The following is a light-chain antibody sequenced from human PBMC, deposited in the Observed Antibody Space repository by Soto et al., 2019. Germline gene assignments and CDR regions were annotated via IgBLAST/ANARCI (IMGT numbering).Light chain of an antibody. Sequence: DIVMTQSPLSLPVTPGEPASISCRASQSLLQSNGFNYLDWFLQKPGQSPQLLIYLGSTRASGVPDRFSGSGSGTDFTLKISRVEAEDAGVYYCMQALQTPSTFGGGTKVDIK. CDR2: LGS. J-gene: IGKJ4*01. V-gene: IGKV2-28*01. CDR1: QSLLQSNGFNY. CDR3: MQALQTPST.